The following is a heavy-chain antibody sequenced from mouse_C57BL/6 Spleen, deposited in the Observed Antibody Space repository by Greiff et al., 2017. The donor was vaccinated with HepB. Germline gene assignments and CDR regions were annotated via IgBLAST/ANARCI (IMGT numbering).Heavy chain of an antibody. V-gene: IGHV5-16*01. CDR3: ARDRDYGSSYDWYFDV. CDR1: GFTFSDYY. D-gene: IGHD1-1*01. Sequence: EVQRVESEGGLVQPGSSMKLSCTASGFTFSDYYMAWVRQVPEKGLEWVANINYDGSSTYYLDSLKSRFIISRDNAKNILYLQMSSLKSEDTATYYCARDRDYGSSYDWYFDVWGTGTTVTVSS. J-gene: IGHJ1*03. CDR2: INYDGSST.